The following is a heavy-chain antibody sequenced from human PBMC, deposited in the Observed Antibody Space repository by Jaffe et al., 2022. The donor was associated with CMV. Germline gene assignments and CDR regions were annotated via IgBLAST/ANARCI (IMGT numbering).Heavy chain of an antibody. CDR3: ARSFRDSSGWYGGYYFDY. CDR2: IYYSGST. Sequence: QVQLQESGPGLVKPSETLSLTCTVSGGSISSYYWSWIRQPPGKGLEWIGYIYYSGSTNYNPSLKSRVTISVDTSKNQFSLKLSSVTAADTAVYYCARSFRDSSGWYGGYYFDYWGQGTLVTVSS. J-gene: IGHJ4*02. CDR1: GGSISSYY. D-gene: IGHD6-19*01. V-gene: IGHV4-59*01.